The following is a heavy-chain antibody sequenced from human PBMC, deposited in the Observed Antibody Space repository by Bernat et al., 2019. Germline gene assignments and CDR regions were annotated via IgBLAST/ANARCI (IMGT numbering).Heavy chain of an antibody. CDR1: GFTFSSYG. Sequence: QVQLVESGGGVVQPGRSLRLSCAASGFTFSSYGMHWVRQAPGKGLEWVAVISYDGSNKYYADSVKGRFTISRDNSKNTLYLQMNSLRAEDTAVYYCAKARPVYSRTRNPSDYWGQGTLVTVSS. J-gene: IGHJ4*01. V-gene: IGHV3-30*18. D-gene: IGHD6-13*01. CDR2: ISYDGSNK. CDR3: AKARPVYSRTRNPSDY.